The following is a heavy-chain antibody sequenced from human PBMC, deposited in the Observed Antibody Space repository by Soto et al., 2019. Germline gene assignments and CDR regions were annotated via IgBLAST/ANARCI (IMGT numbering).Heavy chain of an antibody. D-gene: IGHD3-10*01. CDR2: INHSGST. CDR3: ARFRQWFEYYFDY. Sequence: KPSETLSLTCAVYGGSFSGYYWSWIRQPPGKGLEWIGEINHSGSTNYNPSLKSRVTISVDTSKNQFSLKLSSVTAADTAVYYCARFRQWFEYYFDYWGQGTLVTFSS. V-gene: IGHV4-34*01. J-gene: IGHJ4*02. CDR1: GGSFSGYY.